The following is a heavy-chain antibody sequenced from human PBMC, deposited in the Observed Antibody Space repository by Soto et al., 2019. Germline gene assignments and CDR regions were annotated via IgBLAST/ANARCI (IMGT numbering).Heavy chain of an antibody. CDR3: ARGIATGPLDP. CDR2: INPDNGNT. J-gene: IGHJ5*02. D-gene: IGHD2-15*01. Sequence: ASVKVSCKASGYTFTRYTMNWVRQAPGQRLEWMGWINPDNGNTKSSQKFQDRVIITRDTSASTAYMDLSSLRSEDTAVYYCARGIATGPLDPSGMATRVTVST. CDR1: GYTFTRYT. V-gene: IGHV1-3*01.